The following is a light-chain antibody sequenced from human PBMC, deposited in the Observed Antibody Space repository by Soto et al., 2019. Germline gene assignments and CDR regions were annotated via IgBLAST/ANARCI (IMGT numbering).Light chain of an antibody. CDR2: GAS. V-gene: IGKV3-15*01. CDR3: QQYDSWPPHT. Sequence: EIVTTQSPATLSVSPGGRATLSCRASQSIATHLAWYQQKPGQAPRLLIYGASTRATGVPARFSGGGSGTEFTLSISSLQSEDFAVYYCQQYDSWPPHTFGQGTKVEIK. CDR1: QSIATH. J-gene: IGKJ2*01.